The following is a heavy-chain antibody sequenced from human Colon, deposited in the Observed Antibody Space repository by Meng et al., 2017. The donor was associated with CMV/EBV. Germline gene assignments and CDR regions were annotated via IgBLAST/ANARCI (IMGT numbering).Heavy chain of an antibody. CDR3: ARATKSSCWEVLDY. CDR2: SYYTGST. CDR1: GESFSGYY. V-gene: IGHV4-34*01. D-gene: IGHD2-2*01. Sequence: QVQLQQWGAGLLKPSETLSLTCAVYGESFSGYYWTWIRQPPGRGLEWIGESYYTGSTNYSPSLKSRVTISLDTSKNQFSLKLNSVTAADTAVYYRARATKSSCWEVLDYWGHGTLVTVSS. J-gene: IGHJ4*01.